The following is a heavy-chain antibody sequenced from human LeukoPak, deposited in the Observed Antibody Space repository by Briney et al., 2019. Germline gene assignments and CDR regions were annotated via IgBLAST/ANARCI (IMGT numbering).Heavy chain of an antibody. Sequence: GGSLRLSCAASGFMFTSYSMNWVRQAPGKGLEWVSSISASSTYIFYGDSVKGRFTLSRDNARSSLYLQMNGLRAEDTAVYYCARIAISSIGAYYMDVWGKGTTVTVSS. CDR1: GFMFTSYS. V-gene: IGHV3-21*01. CDR3: ARIAISSIGAYYMDV. D-gene: IGHD5-24*01. CDR2: ISASSTYI. J-gene: IGHJ6*03.